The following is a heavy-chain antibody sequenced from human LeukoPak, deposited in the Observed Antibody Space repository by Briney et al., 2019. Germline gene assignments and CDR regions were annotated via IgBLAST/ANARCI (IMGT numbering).Heavy chain of an antibody. Sequence: SETLSLTCAVYGGSFSGYYWSWIRQPPGKGLEWIGEINHSGSTSYNPSLKSRVTISVDTSKNQSSLKLSSVTAADTAVYYCARDFSFGSGSYYNVRYFDYWGQGTLVTVSS. V-gene: IGHV4-34*01. D-gene: IGHD3-10*01. CDR1: GGSFSGYY. J-gene: IGHJ4*02. CDR3: ARDFSFGSGSYYNVRYFDY. CDR2: INHSGST.